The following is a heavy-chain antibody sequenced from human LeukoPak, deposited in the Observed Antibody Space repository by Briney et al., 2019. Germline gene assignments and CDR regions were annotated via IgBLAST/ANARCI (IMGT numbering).Heavy chain of an antibody. J-gene: IGHJ4*02. CDR1: GFTVSRNY. Sequence: GGSLRLSCAASGFTVSRNYMSWVRQAPGKGLEWVSVLYSGGSTYYADSVKGRFTISRDNSKNTLYLQMNSLRAEDTAIYYCAKDIRRGYNYGYDQFAYWGQGTLVTVSS. CDR2: LYSGGST. CDR3: AKDIRRGYNYGYDQFAY. V-gene: IGHV3-53*05. D-gene: IGHD5-18*01.